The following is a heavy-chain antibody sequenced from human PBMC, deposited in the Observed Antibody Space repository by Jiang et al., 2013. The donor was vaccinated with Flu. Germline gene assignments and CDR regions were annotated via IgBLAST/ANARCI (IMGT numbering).Heavy chain of an antibody. CDR3: TRDVGDETYYEVGYYYYYGMDV. CDR1: GFTFGDYA. V-gene: IGHV3-49*03. CDR2: IRSKAYGGTT. D-gene: IGHD3-3*01. J-gene: IGHJ6*02. Sequence: VQLVESGGGLVQPGRSLRLSCTASGFTFGDYAMSWFRQAPGKGLEWVGFIRSKAYGGTTEYAASVKGRFTISRDDSKSIAYLQMNSLKTEDTAVYYCTRDVGDETYYEVGYYYYYGMDVWGQGTTVTVSS.